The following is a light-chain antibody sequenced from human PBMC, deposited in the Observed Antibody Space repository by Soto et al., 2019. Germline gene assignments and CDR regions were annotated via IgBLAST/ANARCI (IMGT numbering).Light chain of an antibody. CDR2: GAS. CDR3: QQYNNWPSWT. V-gene: IGKV3-15*01. J-gene: IGKJ1*01. Sequence: EIVMTQSPATLSVSPGERATLSCRASQSVSSNLAWYQQKPGQAPRLLIYGASTRATGIPARFSGSGSGTEFTITISSLQSEDFAVNYCQQYNNWPSWTFGQGTKVEIK. CDR1: QSVSSN.